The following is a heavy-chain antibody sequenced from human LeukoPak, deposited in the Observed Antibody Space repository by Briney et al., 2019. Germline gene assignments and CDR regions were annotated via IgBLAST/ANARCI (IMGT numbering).Heavy chain of an antibody. J-gene: IGHJ4*02. CDR1: GGSISSSN. CDR2: VSTNGDVT. V-gene: IGHV3-23*01. D-gene: IGHD3-10*01. Sequence: PSETLSLTCAVSGGSISSSNWWSWVRQAPGMGLEWVSVVSTNGDVTFYADSVKGRFTISRDNSKNTLFLQMNSLRAEDTAVYYCAKLSLSGRSQSADYWGQGTLVTVSS. CDR3: AKLSLSGRSQSADY.